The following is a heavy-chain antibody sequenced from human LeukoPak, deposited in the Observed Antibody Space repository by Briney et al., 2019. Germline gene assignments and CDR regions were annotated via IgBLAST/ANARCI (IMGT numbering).Heavy chain of an antibody. CDR1: GASISNYF. J-gene: IGHJ4*02. Sequence: SETLSLTCTLSGASISNYFGSWIRQPPGKGLEWIGYMCYGGSTDYSPSLKSRVTISVDTSKNQFSLRLRSVTAADAAVYFCAKDYVGNSGFDYWGQGTLVTVSS. V-gene: IGHV4-59*12. D-gene: IGHD4-23*01. CDR2: MCYGGST. CDR3: AKDYVGNSGFDY.